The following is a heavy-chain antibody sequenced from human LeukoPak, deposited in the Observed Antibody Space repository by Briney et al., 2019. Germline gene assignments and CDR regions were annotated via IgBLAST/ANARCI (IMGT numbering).Heavy chain of an antibody. Sequence: SETLSLTCTVSGGSISGFHWSWIRQPPGKGLEYIGDVFYSGGTNYNSSLKSRLTISVDTSRNQFSLKLTSVTAADTAVYYCARQPSGFYDKSGYYPYYFDHWGQGTLVTVSS. CDR2: VFYSGGT. CDR1: GGSISGFH. CDR3: ARQPSGFYDKSGYYPYYFDH. V-gene: IGHV4-59*08. D-gene: IGHD3-22*01. J-gene: IGHJ4*02.